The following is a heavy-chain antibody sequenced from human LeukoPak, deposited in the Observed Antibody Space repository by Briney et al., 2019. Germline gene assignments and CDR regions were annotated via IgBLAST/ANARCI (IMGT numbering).Heavy chain of an antibody. Sequence: ASVKVSCKASGYTFTGYYMHWVRQAPGQGLEWMGRINPNNGGTNYAQNFQGRVTMTRDTSISTAYMELSSLRSDDAARYYCARWDSSGYYRGYYYYGMDVWGQGTTVTVSS. V-gene: IGHV1-2*06. D-gene: IGHD6-19*01. CDR2: INPNNGGT. CDR3: ARWDSSGYYRGYYYYGMDV. CDR1: GYTFTGYY. J-gene: IGHJ6*02.